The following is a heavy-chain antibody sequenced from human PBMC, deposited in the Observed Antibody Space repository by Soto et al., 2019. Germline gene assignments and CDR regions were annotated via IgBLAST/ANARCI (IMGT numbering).Heavy chain of an antibody. CDR2: IYTSGST. D-gene: IGHD3-10*01. CDR1: GGSISSYY. CDR3: ARDRYYGSGSYYKYYYGMDV. V-gene: IGHV4-4*07. J-gene: IGHJ6*02. Sequence: SETLSLTCTVSGGSISSYYWSWIRQPAGKGLEWIGRIYTSGSTNYNPSLKSRVTMSVDTSKNQFSLKLSSVTAADTAVYYCARDRYYGSGSYYKYYYGMDVWGQGTTVTVSS.